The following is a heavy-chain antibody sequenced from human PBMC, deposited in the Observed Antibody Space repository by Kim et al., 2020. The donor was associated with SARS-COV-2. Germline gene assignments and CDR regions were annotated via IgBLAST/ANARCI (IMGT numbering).Heavy chain of an antibody. Sequence: GGSLRLSCAASGFSFSSNGMHWVRQAPGKGLEWVAVISYDGGNNYYADSVKGRVTISRYNSKNTLFSQMNSLRAEDTAVYYCAKANSSRTQRGYFEYWGHGTLVTVYS. D-gene: IGHD1-1*01. CDR3: AKANSSRTQRGYFEY. CDR1: GFSFSSNG. J-gene: IGHJ4*01. V-gene: IGHV3-30*18. CDR2: ISYDGGNN.